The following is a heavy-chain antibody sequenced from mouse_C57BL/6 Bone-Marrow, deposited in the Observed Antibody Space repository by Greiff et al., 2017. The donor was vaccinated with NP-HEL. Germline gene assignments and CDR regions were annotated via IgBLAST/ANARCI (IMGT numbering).Heavy chain of an antibody. CDR3: TGPFYYYGSPWFAY. D-gene: IGHD1-1*01. V-gene: IGHV6-3*01. CDR1: GFTFSNYW. CDR2: IRLKSDNYAT. Sequence: EVHLVESGGGLVQPGGSMKLSCVASGFTFSNYWMNWVRQSPEKGLEWVAQIRLKSDNYATHYAESVKGRFTISRDDSKSSVYLQMNNLRAEDTGSYYCTGPFYYYGSPWFAYWGQGTLVTVSA. J-gene: IGHJ3*01.